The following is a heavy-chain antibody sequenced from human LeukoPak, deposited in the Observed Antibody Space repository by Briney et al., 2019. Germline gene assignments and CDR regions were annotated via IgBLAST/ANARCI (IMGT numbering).Heavy chain of an antibody. J-gene: IGHJ4*02. Sequence: GGSLRLSCAASGFTFSNAWMNWVRQAPGKGLEWVSSISSSSSYIYYADSVKGRFTISRDNAKNSLYLQMNSLRAEDTAVYYCAKAVRVTAIRTGFEYRGQGTQVTVSS. CDR2: ISSSSSYI. D-gene: IGHD2-21*02. CDR3: AKAVRVTAIRTGFEY. CDR1: GFTFSNAW. V-gene: IGHV3-21*04.